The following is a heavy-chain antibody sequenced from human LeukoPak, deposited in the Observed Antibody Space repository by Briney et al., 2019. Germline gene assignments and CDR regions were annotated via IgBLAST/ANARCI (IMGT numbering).Heavy chain of an antibody. J-gene: IGHJ4*02. CDR1: GFTFSHYW. Sequence: GSLRLPCSASGFTFSHYWMTWVRQAPGKGLGWGAQINQDGSEEYYMDSVKARFTISRDNAKNSVFLQMNSLRAEDTAVYYCVRDGGVSGYDLLDYWGQGTLVTVSS. D-gene: IGHD5-12*01. CDR2: INQDGSEE. V-gene: IGHV3-7*01. CDR3: VRDGGVSGYDLLDY.